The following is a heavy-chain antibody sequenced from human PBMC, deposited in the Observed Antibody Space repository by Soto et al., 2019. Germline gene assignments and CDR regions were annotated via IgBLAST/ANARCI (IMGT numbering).Heavy chain of an antibody. CDR1: GYTFTSYY. Sequence: QVQLVQSGAEVKKPGASVKVSCKASGYTFTSYYIHWVRQAPGQGLEWMGIINPLSGSTAYAQKFQGRVTLTRXXSXNXXSMELSSLRSEDTAVYYCARGTWDSSGWYTFPFDYWGQGTVVTVSS. V-gene: IGHV1-46*01. CDR3: ARGTWDSSGWYTFPFDY. D-gene: IGHD6-19*01. J-gene: IGHJ4*02. CDR2: INPLSGST.